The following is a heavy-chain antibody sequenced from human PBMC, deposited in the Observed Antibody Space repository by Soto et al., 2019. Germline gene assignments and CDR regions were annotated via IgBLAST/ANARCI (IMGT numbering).Heavy chain of an antibody. J-gene: IGHJ4*02. V-gene: IGHV3-73*01. D-gene: IGHD4-17*01. Sequence: EVQLVESGGGLVQPGGSLKLSCAASGFTFSGSAMHWVRQASGKGLEWVGRIRSKANSYATAYAASVKGRFTISRDDSKNTAYLQMNSLKTEDTAVYYCTRHNDYGDLMFFDYWGQGTLVTVSS. CDR2: IRSKANSYAT. CDR1: GFTFSGSA. CDR3: TRHNDYGDLMFFDY.